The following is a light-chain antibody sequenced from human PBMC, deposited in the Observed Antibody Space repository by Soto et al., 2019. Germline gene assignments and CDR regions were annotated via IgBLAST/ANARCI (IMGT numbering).Light chain of an antibody. J-gene: IGKJ2*01. Sequence: EIVLTQSPGTLSLSPGERATLSCRASQSVRSSNLAWYQQKPGQAPRLLIFGVSSRATGIPDRFSGSGSGTDFTLTISRLEPEDFAVYYCQQYGGSRYTLGQVTTLEIK. CDR1: QSVRSSN. CDR3: QQYGGSRYT. V-gene: IGKV3-20*01. CDR2: GVS.